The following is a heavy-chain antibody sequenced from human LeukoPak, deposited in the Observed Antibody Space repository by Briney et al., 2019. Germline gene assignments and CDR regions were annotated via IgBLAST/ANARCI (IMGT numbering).Heavy chain of an antibody. CDR2: IYPGDSDT. V-gene: IGHV5-51*01. Sequence: GESLQISCKGSGYSFTNYWIGWVRPLPGKGLEWMGIIYPGDSDTRYSPSFQGQVTISADKSITTAYLQWTSLKASDTAMYFCARLLHYVDNWGQGTLVTVSS. CDR3: ARLLHYVDN. J-gene: IGHJ4*02. CDR1: GYSFTNYW.